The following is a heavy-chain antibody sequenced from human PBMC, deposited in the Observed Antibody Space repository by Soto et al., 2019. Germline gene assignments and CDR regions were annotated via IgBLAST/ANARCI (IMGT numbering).Heavy chain of an antibody. CDR2: IYYSGST. CDR1: GGSISSGGYY. Sequence: SETLSLTCTVSGGSISSGGYYWSWIRQHPGKGLEWIGYIYYSGSTYYNPSLKSRVTISVDTSKNQFSLKLSSVTAADTAVYYCARGNPYYYDSSGDNMAFDYWGQGTLVTVSS. CDR3: ARGNPYYYDSSGDNMAFDY. D-gene: IGHD3-22*01. V-gene: IGHV4-31*03. J-gene: IGHJ4*02.